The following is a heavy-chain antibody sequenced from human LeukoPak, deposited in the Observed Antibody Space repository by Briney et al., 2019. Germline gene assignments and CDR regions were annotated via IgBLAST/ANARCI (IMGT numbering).Heavy chain of an antibody. J-gene: IGHJ4*02. CDR2: VYYDGSA. D-gene: IGHD1-26*01. CDR3: ARPLTRGGTYYV. Sequence: SETLSLTCGVSGDSIRSSIYYWGWIRQPPGKGLEWIGSVYYDGSAYYNPSLKSRVTISVDTPKNQLSLKPSSVTAADTAVYYCARPLTRGGTYYVWGQGTLVTVSS. CDR1: GDSIRSSIYY. V-gene: IGHV4-39*01.